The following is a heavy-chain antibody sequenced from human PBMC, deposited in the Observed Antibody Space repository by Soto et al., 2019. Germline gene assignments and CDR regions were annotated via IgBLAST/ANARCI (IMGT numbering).Heavy chain of an antibody. CDR3: ARGRDGYNAEGAFDI. Sequence: QVQLVQSGAEVKKPGSSVKVSCKASGGTFSSYTISWVRQAPGQGLEWMGRIIPILGIANYAQKFRGRVTITADKSTSTASMELSSLRSEDTAVYYCARGRDGYNAEGAFDIWGQGTMVTVSS. V-gene: IGHV1-69*02. D-gene: IGHD5-12*01. CDR1: GGTFSSYT. J-gene: IGHJ3*02. CDR2: IIPILGIA.